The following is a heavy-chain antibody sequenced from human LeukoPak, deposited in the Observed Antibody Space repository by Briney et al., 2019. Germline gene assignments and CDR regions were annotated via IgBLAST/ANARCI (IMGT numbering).Heavy chain of an antibody. CDR1: GFTFDDYG. D-gene: IGHD4-17*01. CDR2: INWNGGST. J-gene: IGHJ3*02. CDR3: ARDRTDYGDPNDAFDI. V-gene: IGHV3-20*04. Sequence: GGSLRLSCAASGFTFDDYGMSWVRQAPGKGLEWVSGINWNGGSTGYADSVKGRFTISRDNAKNSPYLQMNSLRAEDTALYYCARDRTDYGDPNDAFDIWGRGTMVTVSS.